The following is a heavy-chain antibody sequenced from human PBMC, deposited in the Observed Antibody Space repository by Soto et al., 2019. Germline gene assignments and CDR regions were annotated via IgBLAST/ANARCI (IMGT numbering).Heavy chain of an antibody. Sequence: QITLKESGPTLVKPTQTLTLTCTFSGFSLSTSGVGVGWIRQPPGKALEWLALIFWDDDKRYSPSSKNRLTITKDTSKNQVVLTMTNMDPVDTATYYCAHSPPYDILTGSLNYFDYWGQGTLVTVSS. CDR2: IFWDDDK. J-gene: IGHJ4*02. CDR1: GFSLSTSGVG. CDR3: AHSPPYDILTGSLNYFDY. D-gene: IGHD3-9*01. V-gene: IGHV2-5*02.